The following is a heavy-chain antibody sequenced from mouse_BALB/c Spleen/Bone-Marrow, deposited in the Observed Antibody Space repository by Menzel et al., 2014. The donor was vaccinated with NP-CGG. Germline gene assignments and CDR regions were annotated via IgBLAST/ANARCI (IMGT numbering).Heavy chain of an antibody. J-gene: IGHJ4*01. CDR2: IYPGDGDT. CDR3: ASPYGNYDAMDY. Sequence: VQLQQSGAEQARPGASVKLSCKASGYTFTSYWMQWVKQRPGQGLEWIGAIYPGDGDTRYTQKFRGKATLTADKSSNTAYMQLSSLTSEDSAVYFCASPYGNYDAMDYWGQGTSVTVSS. D-gene: IGHD2-1*01. V-gene: IGHV1-87*01. CDR1: GYTFTSYW.